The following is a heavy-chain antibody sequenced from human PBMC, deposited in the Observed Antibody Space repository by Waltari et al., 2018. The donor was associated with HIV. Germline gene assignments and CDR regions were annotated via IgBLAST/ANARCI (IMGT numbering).Heavy chain of an antibody. D-gene: IGHD3-3*01. CDR3: ARTPNLRFLEWPHLYFDY. CDR2: IYYSGST. V-gene: IGHV4-39*01. J-gene: IGHJ4*02. CDR1: GGSISSSSYY. Sequence: QLQLQESGPGLVKPSETLSLTCTVSGGSISSSSYYWGWIRQPPGKGLEWIGSIYYSGSTYYNPSLKSRVTISVDTSKNQFSLKLSSVTAADTAVYYCARTPNLRFLEWPHLYFDYWGQGTLVTVSS.